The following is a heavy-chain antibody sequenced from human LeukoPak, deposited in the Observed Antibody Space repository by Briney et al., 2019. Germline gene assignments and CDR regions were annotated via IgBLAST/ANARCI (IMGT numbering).Heavy chain of an antibody. CDR1: GFTFSSYG. CDR3: AKEGSSSWYNYYYMDV. CDR2: IRYDGSNK. V-gene: IGHV3-30*02. Sequence: GGSLRLSCAAPGFTFSSYGMHWVRQAPGKGLEWVAFIRYDGSNKYYADSVKGGFTISRDNSKNTLYLQMNSLRAEDTAVYYCAKEGSSSWYNYYYMDVWGKGTTVTISS. J-gene: IGHJ6*03. D-gene: IGHD6-13*01.